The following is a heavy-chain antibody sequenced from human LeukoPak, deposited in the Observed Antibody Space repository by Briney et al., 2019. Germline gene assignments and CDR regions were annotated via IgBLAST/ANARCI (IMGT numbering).Heavy chain of an antibody. CDR3: AKDSRRYCSGGSRYSGLDY. Sequence: PGGSLNFPCEASGFTLDVYAMPWVRQAPGKGLEWFSGIIGNSGSIGYADSVKGRFTISRDNAKNSLYLQMNSLRAEDMALYYCAKDSRRYCSGGSRYSGLDYWGQGTLVTVSS. D-gene: IGHD2-15*01. CDR2: IIGNSGSI. J-gene: IGHJ4*02. V-gene: IGHV3-9*03. CDR1: GFTLDVYA.